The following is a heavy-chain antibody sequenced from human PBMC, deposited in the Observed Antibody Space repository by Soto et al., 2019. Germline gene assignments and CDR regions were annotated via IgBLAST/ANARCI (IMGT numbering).Heavy chain of an antibody. CDR2: IGGSGGST. J-gene: IGHJ6*02. CDR3: AKEMAAGGHYYYYYGMDV. V-gene: IGHV3-23*01. Sequence: ESGGGLVQRGGSLRLSCAASGFTFSSYAMSWVRQAPGKGLEWVSAIGGSGGSTYHADSVKGRFTISRDNSKNTLYLQMNSLRAEDTAVYYCAKEMAAGGHYYYYYGMDVWGQGTTVTVSS. CDR1: GFTFSSYA. D-gene: IGHD6-13*01.